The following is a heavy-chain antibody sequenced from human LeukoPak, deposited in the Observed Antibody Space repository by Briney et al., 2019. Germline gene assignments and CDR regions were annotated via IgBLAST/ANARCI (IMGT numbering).Heavy chain of an antibody. V-gene: IGHV3-30*02. D-gene: IGHD4-17*01. CDR1: GFTFSSYG. J-gene: IGHJ4*02. Sequence: GGSLRLSCAASGFTFSSYGMHWVRQAPGKGLEWVAVIPYDGSNKYYADSVKGRFTISRDNSKNTLYLQMNSLRAEDTAVYYCAYGDYDYWGQGTLVTVSS. CDR3: AYGDYDY. CDR2: IPYDGSNK.